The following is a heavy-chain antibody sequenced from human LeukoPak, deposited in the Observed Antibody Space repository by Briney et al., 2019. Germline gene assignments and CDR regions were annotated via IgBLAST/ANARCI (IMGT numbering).Heavy chain of an antibody. Sequence: ASVKVSCKASGYTFTGYYMHWVRQAPGQGLEWMGRINPNSGGTNYAQKFQGRVTMTRDTSISTAYMELSRLRSDDTTVYYCARGPLGAYCSGGSCAGDYWGQGTLVTVSS. CDR3: ARGPLGAYCSGGSCAGDY. D-gene: IGHD2-15*01. J-gene: IGHJ4*02. CDR2: INPNSGGT. CDR1: GYTFTGYY. V-gene: IGHV1-2*06.